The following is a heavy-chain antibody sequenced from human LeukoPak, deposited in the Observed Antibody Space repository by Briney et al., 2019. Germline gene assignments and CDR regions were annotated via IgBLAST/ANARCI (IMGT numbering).Heavy chain of an antibody. V-gene: IGHV5-51*01. CDR2: IYPGDSDS. D-gene: IGHD4-17*01. CDR3: ATSMTTVTPLDY. CDR1: GYIFSNYW. Sequence: GESLKISCKVSGYIFSNYWIGWVRQMPGKGLEWMGIIYPGDSDSRYSPSFQGQVTLSVDKSINTAYLQWSSLKASDTAMYYCATSMTTVTPLDYWGQGALVTVSS. J-gene: IGHJ4*02.